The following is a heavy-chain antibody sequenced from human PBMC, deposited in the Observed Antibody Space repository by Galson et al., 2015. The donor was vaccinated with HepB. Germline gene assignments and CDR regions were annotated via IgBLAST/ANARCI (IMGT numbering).Heavy chain of an antibody. CDR2: INHSGST. D-gene: IGHD2-2*01. CDR3: ARGTVVVPAANEFRGAYYYYYYMDV. Sequence: SETLSLTCAVYGGSFSGYYWSWIRQPPGKGLEWIGEINHSGSTNYNPSLKSRVTISVDTSKNQFSLKLSSVTAADTAVYYCARGTVVVPAANEFRGAYYYYYYMDVWGKGTTVTVSS. CDR1: GGSFSGYY. V-gene: IGHV4-34*01. J-gene: IGHJ6*03.